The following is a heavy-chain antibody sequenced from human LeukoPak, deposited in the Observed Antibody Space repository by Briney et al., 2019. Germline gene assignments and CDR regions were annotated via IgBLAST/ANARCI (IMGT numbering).Heavy chain of an antibody. V-gene: IGHV3-23*01. CDR2: ISGDGGAT. D-gene: IGHD6-13*01. J-gene: IGHJ4*02. CDR3: AKRGSSWYTDY. CDR1: GFTFTNYA. Sequence: PGGSLRLSCAASGFTFTNYAMSWVRQAPGKGLEWVSSISGDGGATYYADSVKGRFTISRDNSKNTLYLQMTSLRVEDTAVYYCAKRGSSWYTDYWGQGTLVTVSS.